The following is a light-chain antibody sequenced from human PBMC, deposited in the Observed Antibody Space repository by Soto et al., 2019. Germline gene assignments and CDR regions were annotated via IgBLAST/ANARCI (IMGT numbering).Light chain of an antibody. CDR1: QSVNRN. J-gene: IGKJ1*01. V-gene: IGKV3-15*01. CDR2: GAS. CDR3: QQYYNWRT. Sequence: EIVMTQSPATLSVSPGKRATLSCRASQSVNRNIAWSQQKPGQAPRLLIYGASTRATGVPARFSGSGSGTEFTLTISSLQSEDFAVYYCQQYYNWRTFGQGTNLEIK.